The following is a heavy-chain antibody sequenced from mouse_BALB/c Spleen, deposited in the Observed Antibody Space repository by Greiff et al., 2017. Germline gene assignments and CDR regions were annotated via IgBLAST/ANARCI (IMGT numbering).Heavy chain of an antibody. V-gene: IGHV1S56*01. J-gene: IGHJ4*01. D-gene: IGHD2-1*01. CDR3: ARGVIYYGNYYYAMDY. CDR2: IYPGNVNT. CDR1: GYTFTSYY. Sequence: QVQLQQSGPELVKPGASVRISCKASGYTFTSYYIHWVKQRPGQGLEWIGWIYPGNVNTKYNEKFKGKATLTADKSSSTAYMQLSSLTSEDSAVYFCARGVIYYGNYYYAMDYWGQGTSVTVSS.